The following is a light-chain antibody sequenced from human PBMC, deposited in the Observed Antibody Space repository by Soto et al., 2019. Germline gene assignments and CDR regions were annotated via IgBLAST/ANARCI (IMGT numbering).Light chain of an antibody. CDR2: EVS. Sequence: HSVLTQPASVSGSPGQSITISCIGTSSDVGGYNFVSWYQQHPGKAPKLMIYEVSNRPSGVSTRFSGSKSGNTASLTISGLQAEDEADYYCFSYRSTGILLFGGGTKLTVL. CDR3: FSYRSTGILL. V-gene: IGLV2-14*01. CDR1: SSDVGGYNF. J-gene: IGLJ2*01.